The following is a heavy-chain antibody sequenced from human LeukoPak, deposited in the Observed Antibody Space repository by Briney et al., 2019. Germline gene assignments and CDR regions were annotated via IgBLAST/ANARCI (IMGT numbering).Heavy chain of an antibody. CDR2: ISYDGSNK. Sequence: GGSLRLSCAASGFIFSNYAMHWVRQAPGKGLEWVAVISYDGSNKYYADSVKGRFTISRDNSKNTLYLQMNSLRAEDTAVYYCAREGYYYDSSGSWFDPWGQGTLVTVSS. D-gene: IGHD3-22*01. V-gene: IGHV3-30*04. J-gene: IGHJ5*02. CDR1: GFIFSNYA. CDR3: AREGYYYDSSGSWFDP.